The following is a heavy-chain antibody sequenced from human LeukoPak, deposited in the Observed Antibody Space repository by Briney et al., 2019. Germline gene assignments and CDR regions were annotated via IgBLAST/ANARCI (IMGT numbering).Heavy chain of an antibody. D-gene: IGHD3-10*01. Sequence: PGGPLRLSCAASGFTFSSYEMNWVRQAPGKGLEWVSYISSSGSTIYYADSVKGRFTISRDSAKNSLYLQMNSLRAEDTAVYYCARITMPTGPFDYWGQGTLVTVSS. CDR3: ARITMPTGPFDY. CDR2: ISSSGSTI. V-gene: IGHV3-48*03. CDR1: GFTFSSYE. J-gene: IGHJ4*02.